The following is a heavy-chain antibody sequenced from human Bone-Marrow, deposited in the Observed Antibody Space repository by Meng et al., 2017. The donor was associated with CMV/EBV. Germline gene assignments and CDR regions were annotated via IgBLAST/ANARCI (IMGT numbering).Heavy chain of an antibody. CDR1: VGTFISYA. D-gene: IGHD3-22*01. CDR2: IIPIFGTA. CDR3: ARGGYFDNSGYYVAFDI. Sequence: SVKVSCMASVGTFISYAITWVRRAPGQGLEWMGGIIPIFGTANYAQKFQGRVTVTTDKFKTTAYMDLSSLKSEDTAVYYCARGGYFDNSGYYVAFDIWGHGTKVTVSS. J-gene: IGHJ3*02. V-gene: IGHV1-69*05.